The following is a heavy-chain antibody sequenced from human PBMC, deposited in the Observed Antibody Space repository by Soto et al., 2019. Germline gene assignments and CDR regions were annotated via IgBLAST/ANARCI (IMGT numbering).Heavy chain of an antibody. CDR1: GFTVSSNY. CDR2: IYSGGST. Sequence: GGSLRLSCAASGFTVSSNYMSWVRQSPGKGLEWVSVIYSGGSTYYADSVKGRFTISRDNSKNTLYLQMNSLRAEDTAVYYCARDVLGIAVAGTSWFDPWGQGTLVTVSS. CDR3: ARDVLGIAVAGTSWFDP. J-gene: IGHJ5*02. D-gene: IGHD6-19*01. V-gene: IGHV3-53*01.